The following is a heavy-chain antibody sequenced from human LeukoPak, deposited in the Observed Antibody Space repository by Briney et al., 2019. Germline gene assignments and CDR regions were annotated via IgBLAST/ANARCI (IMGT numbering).Heavy chain of an antibody. CDR3: ARARVVTMVRGVIIRPEFGDYYYYYGMDV. D-gene: IGHD3-10*01. CDR1: GGSISSGGYY. Sequence: PSETLSLTCTVSGGSISSGGYYWSWIRQHPGKGLEWIGYIYYSGSTYYNPSLKSRVTISVDTSKNQFSLKLSSVTAADTAVYYCARARVVTMVRGVIIRPEFGDYYYYYGMDVWGKGTTVTVSS. CDR2: IYYSGST. J-gene: IGHJ6*04. V-gene: IGHV4-31*03.